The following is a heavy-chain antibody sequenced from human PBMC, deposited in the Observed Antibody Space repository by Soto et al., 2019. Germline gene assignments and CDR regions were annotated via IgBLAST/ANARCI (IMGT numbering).Heavy chain of an antibody. J-gene: IGHJ6*03. CDR1: GFTFGSYA. V-gene: IGHV3-23*01. Sequence: EVQLLESGGGLVQPGGSLRLSCVVSGFTFGSYAMSWVRQAPGKGPEWVAILGGNGFTTYYADSVKGRFTISGDKSKSTLCLQMNSPRADDTGVYYCAKALRPSLNFFYYMDVWGRGTSVTVSS. CDR3: AKALRPSLNFFYYMDV. CDR2: LGGNGFTT. D-gene: IGHD2-2*01.